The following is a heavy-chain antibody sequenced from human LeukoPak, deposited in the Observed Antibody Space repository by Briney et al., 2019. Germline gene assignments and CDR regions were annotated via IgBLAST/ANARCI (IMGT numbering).Heavy chain of an antibody. CDR1: GYTFTSYD. J-gene: IGHJ4*02. D-gene: IGHD6-6*01. CDR2: MNPNSGNT. V-gene: IGHV1-8*01. Sequence: ASVKVSCKASGYTFTSYDINWVRQATGQGLEWMGWMNPNSGNTGYVQKFQGRVTMTRNTSISTAYMELSSLRSEDTAVYYCARAQRISSSSAVGYWGQGTLVTVSS. CDR3: ARAQRISSSSAVGY.